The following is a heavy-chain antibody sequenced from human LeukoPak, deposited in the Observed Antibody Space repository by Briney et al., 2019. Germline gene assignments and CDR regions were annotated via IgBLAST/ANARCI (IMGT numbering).Heavy chain of an antibody. V-gene: IGHV4-39*07. Sequence: SETLSLTCTVSGSSIGSSSYYWGWIRQPPGKGLEWIGSIYYSGSTNYNPSLKSRVTISVDTSKNQFSLKLSSVTAADTAVYYCARGGVGSWFDPWGQGTLVIVSS. J-gene: IGHJ5*02. CDR3: ARGGVGSWFDP. D-gene: IGHD3-10*01. CDR2: IYYSGST. CDR1: GSSIGSSSYY.